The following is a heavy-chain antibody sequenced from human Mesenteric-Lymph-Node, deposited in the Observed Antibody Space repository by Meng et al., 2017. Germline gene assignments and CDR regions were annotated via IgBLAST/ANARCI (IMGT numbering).Heavy chain of an antibody. CDR2: SSTSGGAT. Sequence: GESLKISCAASRFSLSNYDMGWVRQAPGKGLEWVSGSSTSGGATYYADSVKGRFTISRDNSQNTLYLQMDSLRAEDSAVYYCAKRLIAVAGRGSYYYYGIDVWGRGTTVTVSS. CDR3: AKRLIAVAGRGSYYYYGIDV. V-gene: IGHV3-23*01. CDR1: RFSLSNYD. D-gene: IGHD6-19*01. J-gene: IGHJ6*02.